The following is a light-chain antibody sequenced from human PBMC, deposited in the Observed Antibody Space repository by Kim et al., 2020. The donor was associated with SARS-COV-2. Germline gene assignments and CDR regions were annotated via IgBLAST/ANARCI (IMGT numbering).Light chain of an antibody. J-gene: IGKJ2*03. CDR2: EGN. V-gene: IGKV1-5*01. CDR1: RSVNAW. CDR3: QQYDSYSYS. Sequence: FSSFGGRVAITGRASRSVNAWVAWYQQKPGQAPKMWIYEGNTLKTGVPSRFSGRGSGTTFTLTISSVQPDDFATYYCQQYDSYSYSFGQGTKLEI.